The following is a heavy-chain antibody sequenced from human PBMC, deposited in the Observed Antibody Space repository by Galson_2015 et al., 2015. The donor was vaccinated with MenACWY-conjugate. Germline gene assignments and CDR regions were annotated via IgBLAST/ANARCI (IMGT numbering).Heavy chain of an antibody. V-gene: IGHV3-48*02. J-gene: IGHJ4*02. D-gene: IGHD3-16*01. CDR3: ARAGGIDY. Sequence: SLRLSCAASGFTFSTYTMNWVRQAPGEGLEWVSFISSGSNSIYYADSVKGRFTISRDNAKNSLYLQMDSLRDEDTAVYYCARAGGIDYWGQGTLVTVSS. CDR2: ISSGSNSI. CDR1: GFTFSTYT.